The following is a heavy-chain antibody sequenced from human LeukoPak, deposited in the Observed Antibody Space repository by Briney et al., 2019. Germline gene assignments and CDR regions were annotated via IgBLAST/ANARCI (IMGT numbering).Heavy chain of an antibody. D-gene: IGHD3-22*01. CDR1: GGSISSSSYY. Sequence: SGTLSLTCAVSGGSISSSSYYWGWIRQPPGKGLEWIGSIYYSGSTYYNPSLKSRVTISVDTSKNQFSLKLSSVTTADTAVYYCARSDQYYYDSSGYYPFDYWGQGTLVTVSS. CDR2: IYYSGST. V-gene: IGHV4-39*07. J-gene: IGHJ4*02. CDR3: ARSDQYYYDSSGYYPFDY.